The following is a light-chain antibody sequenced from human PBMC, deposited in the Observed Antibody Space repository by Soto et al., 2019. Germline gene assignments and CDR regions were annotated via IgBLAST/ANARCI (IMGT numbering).Light chain of an antibody. J-gene: IGKJ4*01. CDR1: RSVGNN. CDR3: HLQTNSPLLI. V-gene: IGKV3-15*01. CDR2: GAS. Sequence: EIVMTLTQSPATLSVSPGEIATLSCTTSRSVGNNLAWYQQRPGQAPRLLMYGASTRATGTPPSFSGSGSGKEFTLTISSLQPEVFAVYYCHLQTNSPLLIFGGGTKV.